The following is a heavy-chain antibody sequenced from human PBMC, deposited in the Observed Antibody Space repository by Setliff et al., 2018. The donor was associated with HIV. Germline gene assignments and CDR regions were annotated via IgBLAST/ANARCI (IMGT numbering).Heavy chain of an antibody. V-gene: IGHV4-39*07. CDR3: ARGVPLLPPHY. J-gene: IGHJ4*02. CDR1: GDSISSNNYY. CDR2: IFYSETVYYGGRT. D-gene: IGHD2-21*02. Sequence: ETLSLTCTVSGDSISSNNYYWGWIRQPPGKGPEWIGSIFYSETVYYGGRTYYSPSLKSRVTISVDTSKNQFSLSLTSVTAADTAVYYCARGVPLLPPHYWGQGTLVTSPQ.